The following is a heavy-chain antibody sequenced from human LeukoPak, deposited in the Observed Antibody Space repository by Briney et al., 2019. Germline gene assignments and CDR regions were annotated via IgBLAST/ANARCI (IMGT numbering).Heavy chain of an antibody. Sequence: PGGSLRLSCAASGFTFSSYWMSWVRQAPGKGLEWVGFIRGKAYGGTTEYAASVKGRFTISRDDSKSIAYLQMNSLKTEDTAVYYCTRENDYSNNFDYWGQGTLVTVSS. CDR1: GFTFSSYW. CDR3: TRENDYSNNFDY. CDR2: IRGKAYGGTT. V-gene: IGHV3-49*04. D-gene: IGHD4-11*01. J-gene: IGHJ4*02.